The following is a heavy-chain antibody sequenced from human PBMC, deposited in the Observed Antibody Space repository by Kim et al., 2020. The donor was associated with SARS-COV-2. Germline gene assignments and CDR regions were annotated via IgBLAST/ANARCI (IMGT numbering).Heavy chain of an antibody. D-gene: IGHD4-17*01. CDR1: GFTFSSYG. CDR3: AKNGQTPTVTTFKFKLYYYREV. V-gene: IGHV3-30*18. Sequence: GGSLRLSCAASGFTFSSYGMHWVRQAPGKGLEWVAVISYDGSNKYYADSVKGRFTISRDNSKNTLYLQMNSLRAEDTAVYYCAKNGQTPTVTTFKFKLYYYREVWGKGTAVTVS. CDR2: ISYDGSNK. J-gene: IGHJ6*03.